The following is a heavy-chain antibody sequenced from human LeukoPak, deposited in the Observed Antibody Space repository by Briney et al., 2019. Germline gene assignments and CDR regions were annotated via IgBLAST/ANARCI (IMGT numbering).Heavy chain of an antibody. CDR2: IYYSGST. CDR3: ARDVDYGDYGWFDP. Sequence: SETLSLTCTVSGGSISSYYWSWIRQPPGKGPEWIGYIYYSGSTNYNPSLKSRVTISVDTSKNQFSLKLSSVTAADTAVYYCARDVDYGDYGWFDPWGQGTLVTVSS. CDR1: GGSISSYY. V-gene: IGHV4-59*01. D-gene: IGHD4-17*01. J-gene: IGHJ5*02.